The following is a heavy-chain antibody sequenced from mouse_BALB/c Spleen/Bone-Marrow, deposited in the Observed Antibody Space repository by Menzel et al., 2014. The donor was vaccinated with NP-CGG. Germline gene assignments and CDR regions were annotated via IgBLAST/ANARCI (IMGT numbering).Heavy chain of an antibody. Sequence: VQLQQSGAELVRPGASVKLSCKASGYTFTSYWINWVKQRPGQGLEWIGNIYPSDSYTNYNQKFKDKATLTVDKSSSPAYVQPSSPTPEDSAVYFCTRSYGSSYEYYFYYWGQGPTLTVSS. D-gene: IGHD1-1*01. CDR1: GYTFTSYW. CDR2: IYPSDSYT. J-gene: IGHJ2*01. V-gene: IGHV1-69*02. CDR3: TRSYGSSYEYYFYY.